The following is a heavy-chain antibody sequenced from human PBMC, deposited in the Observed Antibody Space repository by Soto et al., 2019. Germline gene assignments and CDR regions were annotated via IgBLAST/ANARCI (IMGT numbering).Heavy chain of an antibody. D-gene: IGHD3-10*02. CDR3: VKDNLSGGADV. CDR1: GFALSGSA. Sequence: VQLVESGGDLIQPGRSLRLSCATSGFALSGSAMHWVRQVPGGGLEWVSGMYSSGDVGYADSVQGRFIMSRDVARNSLYRQMNSLQADDTALYYCVKDNLSGGADVWGQGTTVIVSS. CDR2: MYSSGDV. V-gene: IGHV3-9*01. J-gene: IGHJ6*02.